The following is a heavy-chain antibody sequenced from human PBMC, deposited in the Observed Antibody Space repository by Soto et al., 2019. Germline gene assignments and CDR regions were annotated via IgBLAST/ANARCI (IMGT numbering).Heavy chain of an antibody. V-gene: IGHV4-4*02. Sequence: SETLSLSCAVSGGSISTSNWCSWVRQPPGKGLEWIGEVYRTGSTNYNPSLESRLTISVDKSKNQFSLKLSSLTAADTAVYYCARPTGSGYKLAFDIWGQGKMVTVS. D-gene: IGHD3-22*01. CDR2: VYRTGST. J-gene: IGHJ3*02. CDR1: GGSISTSNW. CDR3: ARPTGSGYKLAFDI.